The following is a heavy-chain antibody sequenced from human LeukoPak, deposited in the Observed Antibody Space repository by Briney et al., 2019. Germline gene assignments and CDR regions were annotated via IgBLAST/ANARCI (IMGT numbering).Heavy chain of an antibody. CDR3: ARFKRAGGWSYFDY. D-gene: IGHD6-19*01. V-gene: IGHV4-34*01. CDR2: INHSGST. CDR1: GGSFSGYY. Sequence: SETLSLTCAVYGGSFSGYYWSWIRQPPGKGLEWIGEINHSGSTNYNPSLKSRVTISVDTSKNQFSLKLSSVTAADTAVYYCARFKRAGGWSYFDYWGQGTLVTVSS. J-gene: IGHJ4*02.